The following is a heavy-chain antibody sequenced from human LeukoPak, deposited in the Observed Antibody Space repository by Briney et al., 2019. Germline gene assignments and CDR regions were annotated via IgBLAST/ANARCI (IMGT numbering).Heavy chain of an antibody. Sequence: ASVKVSCKASGGTFSSYAISWVRQAPGQGLEWIGRIIPIFGTANYAQKFQGRVTITTDESTSTAYMELSSLRSEDTAVYYCATNIRSYSSSWGHFDYWGQGTLVTVSS. CDR2: IIPIFGTA. D-gene: IGHD6-13*01. CDR1: GGTFSSYA. J-gene: IGHJ4*02. CDR3: ATNIRSYSSSWGHFDY. V-gene: IGHV1-69*05.